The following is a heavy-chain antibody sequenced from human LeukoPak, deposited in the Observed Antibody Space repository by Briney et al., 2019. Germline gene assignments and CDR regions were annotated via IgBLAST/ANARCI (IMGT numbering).Heavy chain of an antibody. Sequence: ASVKVSCKASGGTFSSYAISWVRQAPGQGLEWMGRVIPIFGTANYAQKFQGRVTITTDESTSTAYMELSSLRSEDTAVYYCASYRRYSGSWSTAFDYWGQGTLVTVSS. CDR2: VIPIFGTA. D-gene: IGHD6-13*01. J-gene: IGHJ4*02. V-gene: IGHV1-69*05. CDR1: GGTFSSYA. CDR3: ASYRRYSGSWSTAFDY.